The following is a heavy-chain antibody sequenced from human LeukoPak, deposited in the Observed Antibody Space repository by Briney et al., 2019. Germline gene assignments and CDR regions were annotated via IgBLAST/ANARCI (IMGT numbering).Heavy chain of an antibody. D-gene: IGHD3-3*01. V-gene: IGHV4-4*02. J-gene: IGHJ5*02. CDR1: GGSISSSNW. CDR3: ARGVAYYDFWSGYSTGNRFDP. CDR2: IYHSGST. Sequence: SETLSLTCAVSGGSISSSNWWSWVRQPPGKGLEWIGEIYHSGSTNYNPSLKSRVTISVDKSKNQFSLKLSSVTAADTAVYYCARGVAYYDFWSGYSTGNRFDPWGQGTLVTVSS.